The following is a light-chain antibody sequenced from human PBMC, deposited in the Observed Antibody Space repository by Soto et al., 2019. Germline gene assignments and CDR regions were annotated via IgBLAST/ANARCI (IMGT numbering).Light chain of an antibody. CDR1: QSVSSSY. CDR3: QQFNTWPRDT. CDR2: GAS. J-gene: IGKJ1*01. V-gene: IGKV3-20*01. Sequence: EIVLTQSPGTLSLSPGERATLSCRASQSVSSSYLAWYQQKPGQAPRLLIYGASSRATGIPDRFSGSGSGTDFTLTISRLEPEDSAVYYCQQFNTWPRDTFGQGTKVDIK.